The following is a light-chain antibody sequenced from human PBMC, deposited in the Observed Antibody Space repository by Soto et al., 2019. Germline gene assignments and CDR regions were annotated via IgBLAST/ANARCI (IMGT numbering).Light chain of an antibody. Sequence: DIQMTQSQSSLSASVGDRVTITCQASQDITNYLNWYQQKPGKAPKLLIYKASTLKSGVPSRFSGSGSGTEFTLTISSLQPDDFATYYCQHYNSYSEAFGQGTKVDIK. CDR3: QHYNSYSEA. CDR2: KAS. CDR1: QDITNY. V-gene: IGKV1-5*03. J-gene: IGKJ1*01.